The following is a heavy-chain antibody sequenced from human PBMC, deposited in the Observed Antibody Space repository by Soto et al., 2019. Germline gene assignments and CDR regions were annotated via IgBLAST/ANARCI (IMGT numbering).Heavy chain of an antibody. Sequence: EVQLVESGGGLVQPGGSLRLSCAASGFTVRSDFMSWVRQAPGKGLEWVSILHRDGNTYYANSVKGTFTISRDNSKNTPYLQMNSLRAADTSVYYCATRGEWGQGTLVTVSS. D-gene: IGHD2-21*01. V-gene: IGHV3-66*01. CDR1: GFTVRSDF. J-gene: IGHJ4*02. CDR3: ATRGE. CDR2: LHRDGNT.